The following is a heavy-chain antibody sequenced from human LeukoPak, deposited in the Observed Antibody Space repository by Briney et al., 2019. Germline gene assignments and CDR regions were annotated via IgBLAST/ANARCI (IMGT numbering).Heavy chain of an antibody. CDR1: GGSFSGYY. Sequence: SETLSLTYAVYGGSFSGYYWSGIRQPPGKGLEWIGEINHSGSTNYNPSLKRRVTISVDTSKNQFSLKLSSVTAADTAVYYCARRSRIGKSGFDYWGQGTLVTVSS. D-gene: IGHD1-26*01. J-gene: IGHJ4*02. V-gene: IGHV4-34*01. CDR3: ARRSRIGKSGFDY. CDR2: INHSGST.